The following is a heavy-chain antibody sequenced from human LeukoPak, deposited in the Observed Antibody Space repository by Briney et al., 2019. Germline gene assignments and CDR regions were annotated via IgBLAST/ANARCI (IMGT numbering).Heavy chain of an antibody. CDR2: ISGSGGST. D-gene: IGHD6-19*01. CDR1: GFTFSSYA. V-gene: IGHV3-23*01. Sequence: PGGSLRLSCAASGFTFSSYAMSWVRQAPGKGLEWVSAISGSGGSTYYAGSVKGRFTISRDNSKNTLYLQMNSLRAEDTAVYYCANWLAVAGNFFDYWGQGTLVTVSS. CDR3: ANWLAVAGNFFDY. J-gene: IGHJ4*02.